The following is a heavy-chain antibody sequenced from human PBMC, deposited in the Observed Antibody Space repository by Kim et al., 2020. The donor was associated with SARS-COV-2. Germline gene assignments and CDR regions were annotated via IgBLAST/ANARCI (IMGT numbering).Heavy chain of an antibody. CDR2: INHSGST. D-gene: IGHD2-2*01. J-gene: IGHJ6*03. Sequence: SETLSLTCAVYGGSFSGYYWSWIRQPPGKGLEWIGEINHSGSTNYNPSLKSRVTISVDTSKNQFSLKLSSVTAADTAVYYCARGVYCSSTSCRGRYYYYMDVWGKGTTVTVSS. CDR1: GGSFSGYY. V-gene: IGHV4-34*01. CDR3: ARGVYCSSTSCRGRYYYYMDV.